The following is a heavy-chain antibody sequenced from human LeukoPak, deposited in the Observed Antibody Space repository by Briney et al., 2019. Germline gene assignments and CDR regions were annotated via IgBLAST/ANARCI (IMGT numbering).Heavy chain of an antibody. CDR1: GFTFSNYA. V-gene: IGHV3-64*01. J-gene: IGHJ6*02. Sequence: GGSLRLSCAASGFTFSNYAMHWVRQAPGKGLEYVSAISSNGGSTYYANSVKGRFTISRDNSKNTLFLQMGSLRAEDMAVYYCARSDIRLLDRGYYYGMDVWGQGTTVTVSS. CDR3: ARSDIRLLDRGYYYGMDV. CDR2: ISSNGGST. D-gene: IGHD3-3*01.